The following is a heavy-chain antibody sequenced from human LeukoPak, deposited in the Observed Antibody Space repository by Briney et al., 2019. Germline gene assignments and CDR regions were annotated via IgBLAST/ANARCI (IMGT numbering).Heavy chain of an antibody. Sequence: PGGSLRLSCAASGFTFSSYSMNWVRQAPGKGLEWVSSISSSSSYIYYADSVKGRFTISRDNAKNSLYLQMNSLRAEDTAVYYCATPLTTVTDFDYWGQGTLVIVSS. CDR1: GFTFSSYS. V-gene: IGHV3-21*01. D-gene: IGHD4-17*01. J-gene: IGHJ4*02. CDR2: ISSSSSYI. CDR3: ATPLTTVTDFDY.